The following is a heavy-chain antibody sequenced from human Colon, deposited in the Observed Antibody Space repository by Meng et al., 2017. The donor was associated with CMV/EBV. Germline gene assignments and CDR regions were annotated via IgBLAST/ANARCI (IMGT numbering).Heavy chain of an antibody. D-gene: IGHD1/OR15-1a*01. V-gene: IGHV3-53*01. CDR3: EQGLNDY. CDR2: IYSGGST. Sequence: GASLKISCAASGFTVSSNYMSWVRQAPGKGLEWVSVIYSGGSTYYADSVKGRFTISRDNSKNTLYLQMNSLRAEDTAVYYCEQGLNDYWGQGTLVTVSS. J-gene: IGHJ4*02. CDR1: GFTVSSNY.